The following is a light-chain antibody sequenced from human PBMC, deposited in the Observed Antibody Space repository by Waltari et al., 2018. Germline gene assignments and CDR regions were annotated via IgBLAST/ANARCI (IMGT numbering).Light chain of an antibody. V-gene: IGKV3-20*01. CDR1: QSLTKRY. CDR2: GAS. CDR3: QHYVRLPVT. Sequence: VLTQSPGTLSLSPGERATLSCRSSQSLTKRYLAWYQQKPGQAPRLLIYGASIRATGIPDRFSGSGSGTDFSLTISRLEPEDFAVYYCQHYVRLPVTFGQGTKVEIK. J-gene: IGKJ1*01.